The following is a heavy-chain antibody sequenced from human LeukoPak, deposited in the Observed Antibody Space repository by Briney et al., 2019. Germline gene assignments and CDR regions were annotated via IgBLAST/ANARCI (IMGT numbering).Heavy chain of an antibody. D-gene: IGHD3-10*01. CDR3: ASLVRQFTGAFDI. CDR2: ISYDGSNK. CDR1: GFTFSSYA. V-gene: IGHV3-30-3*01. Sequence: GGSLRLSCAASGFTFSSYAMHWVRQAPGKGLEWVAVISYDGSNKYYADSVKGRFTISRDNAKNSLYLQMNSLRAEDTALYYCASLVRQFTGAFDIWGQGTMVTVSS. J-gene: IGHJ3*02.